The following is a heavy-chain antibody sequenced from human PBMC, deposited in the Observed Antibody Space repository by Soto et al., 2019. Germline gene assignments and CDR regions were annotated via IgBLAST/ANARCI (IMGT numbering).Heavy chain of an antibody. Sequence: GASVKVSCKASGYTFTSYGISWVRQAPGQGLEWMGWISAYNGNTNYAQKLQGRVTMTTDTSTSTAYMELRSLRSDDTAVYYCAREDGYCGGDCYGTNWFDPWGQGTLVTVSS. V-gene: IGHV1-18*01. CDR3: AREDGYCGGDCYGTNWFDP. CDR2: ISAYNGNT. D-gene: IGHD2-21*02. CDR1: GYTFTSYG. J-gene: IGHJ5*02.